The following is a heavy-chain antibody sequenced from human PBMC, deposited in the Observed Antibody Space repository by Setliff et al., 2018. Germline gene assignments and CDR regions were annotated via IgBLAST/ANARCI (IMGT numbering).Heavy chain of an antibody. CDR3: ATDRAWELRAFDI. CDR1: GYTFTTYG. J-gene: IGHJ3*02. V-gene: IGHV1-24*01. D-gene: IGHD1-26*01. CDR2: FDPEDGET. Sequence: ASVKGSCKASGYTFTTYGLSWVRQAPGQGLEWMGGFDPEDGETIYAQKFQGRVTMTEDTSTDTAYMELSSLRSEDTAVYYCATDRAWELRAFDIWGQGTMVTVSS.